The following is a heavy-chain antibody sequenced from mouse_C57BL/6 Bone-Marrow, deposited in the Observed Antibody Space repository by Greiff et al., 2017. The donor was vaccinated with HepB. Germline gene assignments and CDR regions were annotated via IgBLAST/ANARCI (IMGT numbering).Heavy chain of an antibody. CDR3: ARMAYYSNFTFAY. CDR1: GYAFTNYL. Sequence: QVQLQQSGAELVRPGTSVKVSCKASGYAFTNYLIEWVKQRPGQGLEWIGVINPGSGGTNYNKKFKGKATLTADKSSSTAYMQLSSLTSEDSAVYICARMAYYSNFTFAYWGQGTLVTVSA. CDR2: INPGSGGT. V-gene: IGHV1-54*01. J-gene: IGHJ3*01. D-gene: IGHD2-5*01.